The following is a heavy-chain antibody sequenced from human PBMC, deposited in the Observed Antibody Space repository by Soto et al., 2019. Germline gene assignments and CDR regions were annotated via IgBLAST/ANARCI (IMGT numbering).Heavy chain of an antibody. V-gene: IGHV4-38-2*01. CDR2: IYLGGRT. J-gene: IGHJ5*02. CDR3: ARVGPWVPYDYDSSPYTFENWFDP. Sequence: PSETLSLTCAVSGYSITSGYSWCWLRQPPGKGLEWIGSIYLGGRTYYNPSLNSRVTLSIDMTNNHVSLLLNSVTAADTAVYYCARVGPWVPYDYDSSPYTFENWFDPWGQGTLVTVSS. D-gene: IGHD3-22*01. CDR1: GYSITSGYS.